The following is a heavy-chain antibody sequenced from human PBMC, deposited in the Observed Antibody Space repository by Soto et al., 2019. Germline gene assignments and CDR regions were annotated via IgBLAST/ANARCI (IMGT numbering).Heavy chain of an antibody. CDR3: ARDTMIRGVIIGTDY. J-gene: IGHJ4*02. D-gene: IGHD3-10*01. V-gene: IGHV4-30-4*01. Sequence: QVQLQESGPGLVKPSQTLSLTCTVSGGSISSGDYYWSWIRQHPGKGLEWIGYTYYSVTTYYNPSLKSRVTISLDTSKNQLSLKLSSVTAADTAVYYCARDTMIRGVIIGTDYWGQGTLVTVSS. CDR1: GGSISSGDYY. CDR2: TYYSVTT.